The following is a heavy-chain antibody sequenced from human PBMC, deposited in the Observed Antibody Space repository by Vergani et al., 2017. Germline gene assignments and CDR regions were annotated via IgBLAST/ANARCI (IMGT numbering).Heavy chain of an antibody. V-gene: IGHV4-4*02. CDR3: ASQDIVVVVAATVFDY. CDR2: IYYSGST. Sequence: QVQLQESGPGLVKPSGTLSLTCAVSGGSISSSNWWSWVRQPPGKGLEWIGSIYYSGSTYYNPSLKSRVTISVDTSKNQFSLKLSSVTAADTAVYYCASQDIVVVVAATVFDYWGQGTLVTVSS. J-gene: IGHJ4*02. D-gene: IGHD2-15*01. CDR1: GGSISSSNW.